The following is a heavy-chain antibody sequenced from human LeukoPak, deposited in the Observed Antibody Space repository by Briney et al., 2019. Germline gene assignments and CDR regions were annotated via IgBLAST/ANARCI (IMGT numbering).Heavy chain of an antibody. D-gene: IGHD2-2*01. CDR2: IYYSGST. V-gene: IGHV4-59*08. CDR1: GGSITSYY. Sequence: SETLSLTCTVSGGSITSYYWSWIRQPPGKGLEWIGYIYYSGSTNYNPSLKSRVTIPVDTSKNQPTLKLSSVTAADTAVYYCARQGHDCSSTSCYEGEFDYWGQGTLVTVSS. J-gene: IGHJ4*02. CDR3: ARQGHDCSSTSCYEGEFDY.